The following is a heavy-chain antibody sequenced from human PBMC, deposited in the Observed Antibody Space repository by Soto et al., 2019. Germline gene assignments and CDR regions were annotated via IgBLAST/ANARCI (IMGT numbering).Heavy chain of an antibody. J-gene: IGHJ6*02. V-gene: IGHV1-8*01. CDR3: AVVGATTSYYYYGMDV. Sequence: GASVKVSCKASGYTFTSYDINWVRQATGQGLERMGWMNPNSGNTGYAQKFQGRVTMTRNTSISTAYMELSSLRSEDTAVYYCAVVGATTSYYYYGMDVWGQGTTVTVSS. D-gene: IGHD1-26*01. CDR2: MNPNSGNT. CDR1: GYTFTSYD.